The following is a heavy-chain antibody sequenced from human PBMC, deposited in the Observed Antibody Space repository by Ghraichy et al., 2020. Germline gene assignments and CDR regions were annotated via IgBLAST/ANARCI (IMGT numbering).Heavy chain of an antibody. D-gene: IGHD6-19*01. Sequence: SVKVSCKASGGTFSSYTISWVRQAPGQGLEWMGRIIPILGIANYAQKFQGRVTITADKSTSTAYMELSSLRSEDTAVYYCARDRGAVAGIRDCWFDPWGQGTLVTVSS. J-gene: IGHJ5*02. CDR2: IIPILGIA. V-gene: IGHV1-69*04. CDR1: GGTFSSYT. CDR3: ARDRGAVAGIRDCWFDP.